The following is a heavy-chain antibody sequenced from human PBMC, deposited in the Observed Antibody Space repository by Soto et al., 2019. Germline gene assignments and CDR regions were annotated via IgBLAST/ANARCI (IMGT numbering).Heavy chain of an antibody. D-gene: IGHD7-27*01. CDR1: GYTFTGYY. V-gene: IGHV1-2*04. CDR3: AREAGEEGFDY. J-gene: IGHJ4*02. CDR2: INPNSGGT. Sequence: PSVKVSCKASGYTFTGYYMHWVRQAPGQGLEWMGWINPNSGGTNYAQKFQGWVTMTRDTSISTAYMELSRLRSDDTAVYYCAREAGEEGFDYWGQGTLVTVSS.